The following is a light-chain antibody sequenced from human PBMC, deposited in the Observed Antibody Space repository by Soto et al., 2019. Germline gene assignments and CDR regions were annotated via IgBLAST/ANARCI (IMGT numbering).Light chain of an antibody. Sequence: QSALTQPASVSGSPGQSITISCTGTSSDVGNYKYVSWYQQHPGKAPKLMIYEVSNRPSGVSNRFSGSKSGNTASLTISGLQAEDETDYYCFSYKSSGTYVFGTGTKVTGL. CDR2: EVS. CDR1: SSDVGNYKY. V-gene: IGLV2-14*01. CDR3: FSYKSSGTYV. J-gene: IGLJ1*01.